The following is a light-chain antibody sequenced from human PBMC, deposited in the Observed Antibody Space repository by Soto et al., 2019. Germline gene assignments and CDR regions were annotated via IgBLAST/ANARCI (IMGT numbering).Light chain of an antibody. CDR3: QSYGDSLSGYV. CDR1: NSNIGSGYD. CDR2: GNS. Sequence: QSVLTQPPSVSRAPGQSVTISCTGSNSNIGSGYDVHWYQQLPGTAPKLLIYGNSNRPSGVPDRFSGSKSGTSASLTITGLQAEDEADYYCQSYGDSLSGYVFGTGTKV. V-gene: IGLV1-40*01. J-gene: IGLJ1*01.